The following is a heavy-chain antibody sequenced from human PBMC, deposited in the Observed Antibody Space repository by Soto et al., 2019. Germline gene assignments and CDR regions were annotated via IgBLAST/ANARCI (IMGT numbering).Heavy chain of an antibody. D-gene: IGHD4-17*01. V-gene: IGHV3-23*01. CDR1: GFTFSSYA. Sequence: GGSLRLSCAASGFTFSSYAMSWVRQAPGKGLEWVSAISGSVDSTYYADSVKGRFTISRDNSKNALYLQMNSLRAEDTAVYYCAKHYGDYVGFDYWGQGTLVTVSS. J-gene: IGHJ4*02. CDR2: ISGSVDST. CDR3: AKHYGDYVGFDY.